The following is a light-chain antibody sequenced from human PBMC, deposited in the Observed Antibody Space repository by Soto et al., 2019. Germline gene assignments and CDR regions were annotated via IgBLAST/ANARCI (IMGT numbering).Light chain of an antibody. V-gene: IGKV1-39*01. J-gene: IGKJ1*01. Sequence: DIQMTQSPSSLSASVGDRVTITCRAGQTVTDYLNWYQHKPGKAPKLLIYSASTLQSGVPSRFSGSGSGTDFTLTITSLQPEDFGTYYCHQTYSTPQTFGQGTRVVIK. CDR3: HQTYSTPQT. CDR1: QTVTDY. CDR2: SAS.